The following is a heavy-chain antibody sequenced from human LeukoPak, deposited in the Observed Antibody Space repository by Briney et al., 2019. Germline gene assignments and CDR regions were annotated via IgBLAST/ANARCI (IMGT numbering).Heavy chain of an antibody. V-gene: IGHV4-30-4*08. D-gene: IGHD2-15*01. CDR1: GGSISSGDYY. Sequence: SQTLSLTCTVSGGSISSGDYYWSWIRQPPGKGLEWIGYIYYSGSTYYNPSLKSRVTISVDTSKNQFSLKLSSVTAADTAVYYCARVGGGGSRSPDYWGQGTLVTVSS. CDR2: IYYSGST. CDR3: ARVGGGGSRSPDY. J-gene: IGHJ4*02.